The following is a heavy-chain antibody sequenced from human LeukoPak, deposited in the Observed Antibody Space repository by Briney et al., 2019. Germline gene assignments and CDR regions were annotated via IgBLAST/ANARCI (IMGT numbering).Heavy chain of an antibody. V-gene: IGHV3-11*04. D-gene: IGHD6-13*01. J-gene: IGHJ4*02. CDR1: GFTFSDYY. CDR2: ISDSGSTI. CDR3: ARGGSSSWPYYFDY. Sequence: GGSLRLSCAASGFTFSDYYMSWIRQAPGKGLEWVSYISDSGSTIYNADSVKGRFTISRDNAKNSLYLQMNSLRAEDTAVYYCARGGSSSWPYYFDYWGQGTLVTVSS.